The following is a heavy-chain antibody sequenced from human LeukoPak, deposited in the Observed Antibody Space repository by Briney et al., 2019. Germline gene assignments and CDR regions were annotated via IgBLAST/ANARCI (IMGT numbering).Heavy chain of an antibody. Sequence: PGGSLRFSCAASGFSFSSYWMSWVRQAPGKGLEWVANINPDGSNMLYVDSVKGRFTISRDNAKNSLYLQMNNLRAEDTAVYFCVSGFLQWLYWGQGTLVTVSS. V-gene: IGHV3-7*01. CDR1: GFSFSSYW. CDR2: INPDGSNM. J-gene: IGHJ4*02. CDR3: VSGFLQWLY. D-gene: IGHD3-3*01.